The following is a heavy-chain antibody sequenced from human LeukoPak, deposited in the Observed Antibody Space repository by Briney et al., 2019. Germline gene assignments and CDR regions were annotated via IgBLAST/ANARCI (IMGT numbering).Heavy chain of an antibody. J-gene: IGHJ4*02. CDR2: ISWDGGST. CDR3: AKDTGGSRSLPSYYFDY. V-gene: IGHV3-43D*04. D-gene: IGHD3-10*01. Sequence: GGSLRLSCTASGFTFDDYAMHWVRQAPGKSLEWVSFISWDGGSTHYADSVKGRFTISRDNSKNSLYLQMNSLRAEDTALYYCAKDTGGSRSLPSYYFDYWGQGTLVTVSS. CDR1: GFTFDDYA.